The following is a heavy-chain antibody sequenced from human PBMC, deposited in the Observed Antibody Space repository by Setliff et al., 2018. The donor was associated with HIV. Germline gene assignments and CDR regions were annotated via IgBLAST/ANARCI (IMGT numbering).Heavy chain of an antibody. CDR2: IYYSGST. CDR1: GGSITISTFY. Sequence: ETLSLTCTVSGGSITISTFYWGWIRQPPGKGLESIGSIYYSGSTYYKPSLKSRVTISVDTSKNQFSLKLSSVAAADTAVYYCARQGQLGSEWGQGTLVTVSS. V-gene: IGHV4-39*01. J-gene: IGHJ4*02. D-gene: IGHD1-1*01. CDR3: ARQGQLGSE.